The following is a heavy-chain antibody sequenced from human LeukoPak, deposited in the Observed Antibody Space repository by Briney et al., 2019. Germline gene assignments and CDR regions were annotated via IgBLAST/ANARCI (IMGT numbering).Heavy chain of an antibody. J-gene: IGHJ5*02. Sequence: ASVKVSCKASGCTFTSYYMHWVRQAPGQGLEWMGIINPSGGSTSYAQKFQGRVTMTRDMSTSTVYMELSSLRSEDTAVYYCARDGLAARRSSWFDPWGQGTLVTVSS. CDR1: GCTFTSYY. D-gene: IGHD6-6*01. CDR2: INPSGGST. V-gene: IGHV1-46*01. CDR3: ARDGLAARRSSWFDP.